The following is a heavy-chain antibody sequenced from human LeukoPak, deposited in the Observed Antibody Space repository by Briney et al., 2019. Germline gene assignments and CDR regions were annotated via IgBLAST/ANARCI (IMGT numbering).Heavy chain of an antibody. J-gene: IGHJ2*01. CDR3: ARLHSSSDWYLDL. CDR1: GGSISSSSYY. CDR2: IYYSGST. Sequence: PSETLSLTCTVSGGSISSSSYYWGWIRQPPGKGLEWIGSIYYSGSTYYNPSLKSRVTISVDTSKNQFSLKLSSVTAADTAVYYCARLHSSSDWYLDLWGRGTLVTVSS. V-gene: IGHV4-39*01. D-gene: IGHD6-6*01.